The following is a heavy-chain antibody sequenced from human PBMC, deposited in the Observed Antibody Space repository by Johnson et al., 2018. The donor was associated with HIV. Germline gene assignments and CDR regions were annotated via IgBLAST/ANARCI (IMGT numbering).Heavy chain of an antibody. CDR3: AKGRLVGATTYDAFDI. J-gene: IGHJ3*02. CDR2: ISSSVSTI. Sequence: QVQLVESGGGVLQPGRSLRLSCAASGFTFSDYYMSWIRQAPGKGLEWVSYISSSVSTIYYADSVKGRFTISRDNSKNTLYLQMNSLRAEDTAVYYCAKGRLVGATTYDAFDIWGQGTMVTVSS. D-gene: IGHD1-26*01. CDR1: GFTFSDYY. V-gene: IGHV3-11*04.